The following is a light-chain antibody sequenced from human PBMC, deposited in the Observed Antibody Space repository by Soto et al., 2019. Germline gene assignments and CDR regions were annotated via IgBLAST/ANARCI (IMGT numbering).Light chain of an antibody. CDR3: SSYAGSNFVV. CDR1: SSDVGGYNY. V-gene: IGLV2-8*01. J-gene: IGLJ2*01. Sequence: QSALTQPPSASGSPGQSVTISCTGTSSDVGGYNYVSWYQQHPGKAPKRMIYEVSKRPSGVPDRFSGSKSGNTASLTVSGLQAEDKADYYCSSYAGSNFVVFGGGTQLTVL. CDR2: EVS.